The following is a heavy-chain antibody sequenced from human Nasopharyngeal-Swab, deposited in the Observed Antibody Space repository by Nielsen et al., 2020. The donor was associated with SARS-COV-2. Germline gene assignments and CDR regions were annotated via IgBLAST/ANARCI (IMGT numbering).Heavy chain of an antibody. V-gene: IGHV4-59*02. Sequence: SETLSLTCTVSGVSVKSYYWTWIRQPQGKGLEWIGYVHHTGNTDHHPALRSRVAMSVDTSKNQVSLSLSSVTAADTAVYYCASFSAANLFDFWGPGTLVTVSS. CDR1: GVSVKSYY. J-gene: IGHJ4*02. CDR3: ASFSAANLFDF. CDR2: VHHTGNT. D-gene: IGHD6-25*01.